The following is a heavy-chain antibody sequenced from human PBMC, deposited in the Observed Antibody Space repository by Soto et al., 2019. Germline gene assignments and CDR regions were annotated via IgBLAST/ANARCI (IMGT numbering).Heavy chain of an antibody. V-gene: IGHV4-59*01. D-gene: IGHD4-17*01. Sequence: SETLSLTCSVSGDPINSYYWSWIRQPPGKGLEWIGYIYYSGSTDYNPSFKNRVTISIDTSRTQFSLRLSSVTAEDTAVYYCAKTSYGDYVFNFDYWGQGTLVTVSS. CDR2: IYYSGST. CDR3: AKTSYGDYVFNFDY. J-gene: IGHJ4*02. CDR1: GDPINSYY.